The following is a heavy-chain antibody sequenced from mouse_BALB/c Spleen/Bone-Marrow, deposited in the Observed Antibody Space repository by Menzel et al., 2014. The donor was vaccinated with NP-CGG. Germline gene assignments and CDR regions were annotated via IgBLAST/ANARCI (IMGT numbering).Heavy chain of an antibody. J-gene: IGHJ2*01. D-gene: IGHD2-4*01. CDR2: IRSGGSYT. Sequence: EVKLVASGGGSVKPGGSLKLSCAASGFAFSDYDMSWVRQNPEKRLEWVATIRSGGSYTSYSDNMKGRFTISRDNARNTLYLQMSSLRSEDTALYYCARRRGYDYAFDYWGQGTTLTVSS. V-gene: IGHV5-9*02. CDR3: ARRRGYDYAFDY. CDR1: GFAFSDYD.